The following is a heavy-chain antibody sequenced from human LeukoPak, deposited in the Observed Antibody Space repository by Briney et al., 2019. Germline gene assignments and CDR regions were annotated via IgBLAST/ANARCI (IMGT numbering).Heavy chain of an antibody. D-gene: IGHD2-2*02. J-gene: IGHJ3*01. CDR3: AGGWGYCSSGSCYTGGDVFDV. V-gene: IGHV3-7*01. CDR1: GFTFSSYW. Sequence: GGSLRLSCAASGFTFSSYWMSWVRQAPGKGLEWVANIKQDGSEKYYVDSVKGRFTISRDNAKNTLFLQMNSLRADDTAVYYCAGGWGYCSSGSCYTGGDVFDVWGQGTMVTVSS. CDR2: IKQDGSEK.